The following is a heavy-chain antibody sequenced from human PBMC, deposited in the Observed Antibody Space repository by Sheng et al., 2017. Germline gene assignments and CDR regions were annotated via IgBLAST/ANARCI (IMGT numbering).Heavy chain of an antibody. CDR3: ARDFYGDSGLIFDF. D-gene: IGHD4-17*01. CDR2: MYGDGST. J-gene: IGHJ4*02. CDR1: GLAVSSTS. V-gene: IGHV3-53*01. Sequence: EVQLVESGGGLIQPGGSLRLSCAASGLAVSSTSMSWVRQAPGRGLEWVSLMYGDGSTHYADSVKGRFAISREDSKNTLYLQMSGLRAEDTALYYCARDFYGDSGLIFDFWGRGTLVTVSS.